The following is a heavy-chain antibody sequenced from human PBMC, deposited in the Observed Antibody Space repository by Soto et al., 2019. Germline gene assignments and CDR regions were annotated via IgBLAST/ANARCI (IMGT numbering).Heavy chain of an antibody. D-gene: IGHD5-12*01. CDR3: TKGGYDLIYYFGMDV. CDR1: GFTFHEYA. Sequence: EVQLIESGGGWVQPGTSLRVSCAASGFTFHEYAMHWVRQAPGKGLECVSGISSDGDTIAYADSVQGRFTVFRDNAKNSLYLQMNSLRAEDTALYYCTKGGYDLIYYFGMDVWGQGTTVTVSS. V-gene: IGHV3-9*01. CDR2: ISSDGDTI. J-gene: IGHJ6*02.